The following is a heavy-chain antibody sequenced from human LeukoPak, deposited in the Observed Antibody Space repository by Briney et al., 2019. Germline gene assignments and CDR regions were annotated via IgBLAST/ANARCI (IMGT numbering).Heavy chain of an antibody. V-gene: IGHV4-39*01. D-gene: IGHD5-18*01. CDR2: IYYSKNT. J-gene: IGHJ4*02. CDR3: VSPRGFSYGYFDY. Sequence: SETLSPTCTVSGGSISSSSAYWGWIRQPPGKGLEWIGSIYYSKNTYYNPSLKSRVTISADTSKNQFSLTLGSVNATDTAVYYCVSPRGFSYGYFDYWGQGTLVTVSS. CDR1: GGSISSSSAY.